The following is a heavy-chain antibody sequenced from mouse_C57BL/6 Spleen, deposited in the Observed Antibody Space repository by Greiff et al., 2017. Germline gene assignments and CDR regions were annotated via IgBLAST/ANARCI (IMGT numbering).Heavy chain of an antibody. CDR2: ISSGSSTI. Sequence: EVQLVESGGGLVKPGGSLTLSCAASGFTFSDYGMHWVRQAPEKGLEWLAYISSGSSTIYYAETVKGRFTISRDNDKNTLFLQMTSLRSEDTAMYYCARRYSLYAMDYWGQGTSVTVSS. D-gene: IGHD2-12*01. CDR1: GFTFSDYG. V-gene: IGHV5-17*01. J-gene: IGHJ4*01. CDR3: ARRYSLYAMDY.